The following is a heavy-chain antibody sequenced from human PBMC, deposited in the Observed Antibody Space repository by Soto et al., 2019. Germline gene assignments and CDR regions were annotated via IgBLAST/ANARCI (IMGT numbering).Heavy chain of an antibody. CDR3: AKSRRSSSLGAFDS. CDR2: INPNSGGT. V-gene: IGHV1-2*02. CDR1: GFTFTGYY. J-gene: IGHJ4*02. Sequence: GXSVKVSCKTSGFTFTGYYMHWVRQAPGQGLEWMGWINPNSGGTNYAQKFQGRVTMTRDTSISTAYMELTRLTFDDTAVYYCAKSRRSSSLGAFDSWGQGTLVTVSS. D-gene: IGHD6-6*01.